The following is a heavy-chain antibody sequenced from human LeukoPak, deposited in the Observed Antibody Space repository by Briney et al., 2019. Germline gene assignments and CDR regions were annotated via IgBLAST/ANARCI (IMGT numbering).Heavy chain of an antibody. Sequence: PGGSLRLSCAASGFTVSSNYMSWVRQAPGKGLEWVSVIFSGGTTYYADSVKGRFTISRDNAKNSLYLQMNSLRDEDTAVYYCARETPEYDWGQGTLVTVSS. CDR3: ARETPEYD. J-gene: IGHJ4*02. D-gene: IGHD1-14*01. CDR2: IFSGGTT. CDR1: GFTVSSNY. V-gene: IGHV3-53*01.